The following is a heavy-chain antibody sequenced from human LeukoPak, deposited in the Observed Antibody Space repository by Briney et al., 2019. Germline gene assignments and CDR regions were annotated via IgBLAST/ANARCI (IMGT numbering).Heavy chain of an antibody. D-gene: IGHD6-13*01. Sequence: PGGSLRLSCAASEFSVGSNYMTWVRQAPGKGLEWVSLIYSGGSTYYADSVKGRFTISRDNSKNTLYLQMNSLRAEDTAVYYCAKDLNSRIAAAGTIDYWGQGTLVTVSS. CDR3: AKDLNSRIAAAGTIDY. J-gene: IGHJ4*02. CDR2: IYSGGST. CDR1: EFSVGSNY. V-gene: IGHV3-66*01.